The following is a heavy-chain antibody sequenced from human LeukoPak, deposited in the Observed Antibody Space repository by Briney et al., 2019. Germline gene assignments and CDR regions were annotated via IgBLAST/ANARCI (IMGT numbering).Heavy chain of an antibody. CDR2: TSGSGTST. V-gene: IGHV3-23*01. CDR3: ARGGDIVGTSRSAFDI. J-gene: IGHJ3*02. D-gene: IGHD1-26*01. CDR1: GFTFNTHA. Sequence: PGGCLRLSCAASGFTFNTHAMNWVRQAPGKGREWVSATSGSGTSTYYADSVKGRFTISRDNSKNTLYLQMNSLRAEDTAVYYCARGGDIVGTSRSAFDIWGQGTMVTVSS.